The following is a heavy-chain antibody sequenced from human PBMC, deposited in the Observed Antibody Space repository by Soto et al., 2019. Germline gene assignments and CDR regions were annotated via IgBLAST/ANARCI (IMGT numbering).Heavy chain of an antibody. J-gene: IGHJ4*02. D-gene: IGHD1-26*01. CDR1: GFTFSSYG. V-gene: IGHV3-33*01. CDR2: IWYDGSNK. Sequence: QVQLVESGGGVVQPGRSLRLSCAASGFTFSSYGMHWVRQAPGKGLEWVAVIWYDGSNKYYADSVKGRFTISRDNSKNTLYLQMNSLRSEETAVYYCARGFGGRFDYWGQGTLVTVSS. CDR3: ARGFGGRFDY.